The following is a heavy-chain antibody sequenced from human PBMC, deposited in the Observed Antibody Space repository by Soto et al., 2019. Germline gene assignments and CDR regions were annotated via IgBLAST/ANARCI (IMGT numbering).Heavy chain of an antibody. V-gene: IGHV3-30*04. CDR1: GFTFSSFA. D-gene: IGHD2-2*01. CDR2: VSFDGNRQ. CDR3: ARRHREVPALIGDYFDY. Sequence: QVQLVESGGGVVQPGTSLTLSCAASGFTFSSFAMHWVRQPPGKGLEWVAVVSFDGNRQYFSDSVKGRFTISRDNSKNTVSLHMNSLRDDDSALYYCARRHREVPALIGDYFDYWGQRTLVTVSS. J-gene: IGHJ4*02.